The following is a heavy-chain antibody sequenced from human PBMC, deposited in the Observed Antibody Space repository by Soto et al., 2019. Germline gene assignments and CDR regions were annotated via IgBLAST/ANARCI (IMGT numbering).Heavy chain of an antibody. CDR3: ARGRQDLRFLEWLPLGNYYYGMDV. CDR1: GGSISSYY. CDR2: IYYSGST. D-gene: IGHD3-3*01. J-gene: IGHJ6*02. V-gene: IGHV4-59*01. Sequence: SETLSLTCTVSGGSISSYYWSWIRQPPGKGLEWIGYIYYSGSTNYNPSLKSRVTISVDTSKNQFSLKLSSVTAADTAVYYCARGRQDLRFLEWLPLGNYYYGMDVWGQGTTVTVSS.